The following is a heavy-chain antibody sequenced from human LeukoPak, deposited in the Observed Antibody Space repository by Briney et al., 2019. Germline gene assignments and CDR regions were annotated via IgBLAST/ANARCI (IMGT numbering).Heavy chain of an antibody. CDR2: INPNSGGT. D-gene: IGHD3-22*01. J-gene: IGHJ6*03. V-gene: IGHV1-2*02. CDR3: ARGPGGRSGYYPLEDYYYYYYMDV. CDR1: GYTFTGYY. Sequence: ASVKVSCKASGYTFTGYYMHWVRQAPGQGLEWMGWINPNSGGTNYPQKFQGRVTMTRDTSISTAYMELSRLRSDDTAVYYCARGPGGRSGYYPLEDYYYYYYMDVWGKGTTVTVSS.